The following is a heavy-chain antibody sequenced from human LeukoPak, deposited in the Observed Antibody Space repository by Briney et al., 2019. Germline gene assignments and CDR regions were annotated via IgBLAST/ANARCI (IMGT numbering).Heavy chain of an antibody. CDR2: IGAAGDT. CDR1: GFTFSNYG. CDR3: AKARTFYDFLTGYLDFDF. V-gene: IGHV3-13*04. Sequence: GGSLRLSCAASGFTFSNYGMHWVRQPTGKGLEWVSGIGAAGDTYYAGSVKGRFTISRDNSKNTLFLQMSSLSADDTAVYYCAKARTFYDFLTGYLDFDFWGQGTPVTVSS. J-gene: IGHJ4*02. D-gene: IGHD3-9*01.